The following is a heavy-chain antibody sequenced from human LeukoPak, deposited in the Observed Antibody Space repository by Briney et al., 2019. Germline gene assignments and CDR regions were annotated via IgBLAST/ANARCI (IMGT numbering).Heavy chain of an antibody. V-gene: IGHV1-18*04. CDR3: ARDGDIVVVPAALGAFDI. Sequence: ASVKVSCKASGYTFTSYGISWVRQAPGQGREGMGWISAYNGKTNYAQKLQGRVTMTTDTSTSTAYMELRSLRSDDTAVYYCARDGDIVVVPAALGAFDIWGQGTMVTVSS. CDR2: ISAYNGKT. J-gene: IGHJ3*02. D-gene: IGHD2-2*01. CDR1: GYTFTSYG.